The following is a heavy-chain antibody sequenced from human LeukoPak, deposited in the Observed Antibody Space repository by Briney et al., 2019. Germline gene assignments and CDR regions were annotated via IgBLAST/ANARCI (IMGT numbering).Heavy chain of an antibody. J-gene: IGHJ4*02. CDR2: ISPGGGTT. D-gene: IGHD2/OR15-2a*01. Sequence: GGSLRLSCAVSGFTFSNEAMGWVRQLRGGGLEWVSTISPGGGTTYYAESMKGRFTISRDNSKNTLYLQMNSLRAEDTAVYYCAKNPEVLLSYWGQGTLVTVSS. CDR3: AKNPEVLLSY. CDR1: GFTFSNEA. V-gene: IGHV3-23*01.